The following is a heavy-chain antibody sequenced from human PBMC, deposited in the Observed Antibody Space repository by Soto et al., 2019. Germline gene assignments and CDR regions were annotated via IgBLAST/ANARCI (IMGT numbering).Heavy chain of an antibody. Sequence: SETLSLTCSIYSGSFSGYYWSWIRQPPGKGLEWIGEISQSGNTNYSPSLKSRVSISIDTSKKQFSLNLASVSAADTAVYYCARAPKVSGSSQTRPDFWGQGTMVTVYS. CDR1: SGSFSGYY. CDR2: ISQSGNT. J-gene: IGHJ4*02. D-gene: IGHD6-6*01. V-gene: IGHV4-34*01. CDR3: ARAPKVSGSSQTRPDF.